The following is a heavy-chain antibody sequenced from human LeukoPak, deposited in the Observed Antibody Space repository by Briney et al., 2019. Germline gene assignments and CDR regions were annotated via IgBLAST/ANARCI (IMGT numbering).Heavy chain of an antibody. CDR1: GASFSSCTYY. J-gene: IGHJ4*02. D-gene: IGHD6-13*01. CDR2: IYYSGST. CDR3: ARHAGGISATGTRPFDY. Sequence: SETLSLTCTVSGASFSSCTYYWGWIRQPPGKGLEWIGSIYYSGSTYYNPSLKSRVTMSVDTSKSQFSLKLSSVTAADTAVYYCARHAGGISATGTRPFDYWGQGTLVTVSS. V-gene: IGHV4-39*01.